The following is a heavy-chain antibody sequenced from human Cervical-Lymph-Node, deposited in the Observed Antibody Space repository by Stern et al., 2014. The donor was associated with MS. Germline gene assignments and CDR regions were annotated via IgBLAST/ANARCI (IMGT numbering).Heavy chain of an antibody. Sequence: EDQLVESGGGLVKPGGSLRLSCAASGFTFSSYTINWVRQAPGKGLEWVSSISSSGSHIFYADSVKGRFTISRDNAKKSLYLQMKSLRAEDTAIYYCAREGMNAYRDVMDVWGQGTTVTVSS. CDR3: AREGMNAYRDVMDV. V-gene: IGHV3-21*01. CDR1: GFTFSSYT. J-gene: IGHJ6*02. D-gene: IGHD2-21*01. CDR2: ISSSGSHI.